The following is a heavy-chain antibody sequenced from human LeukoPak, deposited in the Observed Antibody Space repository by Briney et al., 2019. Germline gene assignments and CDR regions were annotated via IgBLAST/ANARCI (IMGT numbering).Heavy chain of an antibody. CDR1: GFTFSSYA. J-gene: IGHJ4*02. D-gene: IGHD1-26*01. CDR3: ARDKIVGPTTLDY. CDR2: ISYDGSNK. V-gene: IGHV3-30-3*01. Sequence: GGSLRLSCAASGFTFSSYAMHWVRQAPGKGLEWVAVISYDGSNKYYADSVKGRFTISRDNSKNTLYLQMNSLRAEDTAVYYCARDKIVGPTTLDYWGQGTLVTVSS.